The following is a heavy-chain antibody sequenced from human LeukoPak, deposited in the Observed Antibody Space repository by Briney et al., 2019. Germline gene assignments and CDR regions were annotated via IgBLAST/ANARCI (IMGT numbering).Heavy chain of an antibody. J-gene: IGHJ4*02. D-gene: IGHD5-18*01. V-gene: IGHV3-66*01. CDR3: ARGRRGYSYGPLDY. Sequence: GGSLRLSCAASGFAFNSYTMHWVRQAPGKGLEWVSVIYSGGSTYYADSVKGRFTISRDNSKNTLYLQMNSLRAEDTAVYYCARGRRGYSYGPLDYWGQGTLVTVSS. CDR1: GFAFNSYT. CDR2: IYSGGST.